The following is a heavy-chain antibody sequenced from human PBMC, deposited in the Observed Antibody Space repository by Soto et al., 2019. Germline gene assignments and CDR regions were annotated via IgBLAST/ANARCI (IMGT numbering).Heavy chain of an antibody. J-gene: IGHJ6*02. CDR1: GGTFSSYT. CDR3: AKNGFGEVLEGPSGMDV. D-gene: IGHD3-10*01. Sequence: SVKVSCKASGGTFSSYTISWVRQAPGQGLEWMGRIIPILGIANYAQKFQGRVTITADKSTSTAYMELSSLRSEDTAVYYCAKNGFGEVLEGPSGMDVWGQGTTVTVSS. V-gene: IGHV1-69*02. CDR2: IIPILGIA.